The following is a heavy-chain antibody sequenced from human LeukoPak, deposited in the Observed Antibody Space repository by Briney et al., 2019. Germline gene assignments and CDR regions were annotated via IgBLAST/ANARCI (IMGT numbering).Heavy chain of an antibody. J-gene: IGHJ4*02. CDR1: GYTFTSYD. V-gene: IGHV1-8*01. Sequence: ASVKISCKASGYTFTSYDINWVRQATGQGLEWMGWMNPNSGNTGYAQKFQGRVTMTRSTSISTAYMELSSLRSEDTAVYYCARESLVWFGESPQGIDYWGQGTLVTVSS. CDR2: MNPNSGNT. D-gene: IGHD3-10*01. CDR3: ARESLVWFGESPQGIDY.